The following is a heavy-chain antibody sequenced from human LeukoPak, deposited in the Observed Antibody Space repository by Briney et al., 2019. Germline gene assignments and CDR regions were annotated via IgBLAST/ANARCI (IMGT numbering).Heavy chain of an antibody. CDR3: ARGTMMVGP. V-gene: IGHV4-59*01. D-gene: IGHD3-22*01. Sequence: PSETLSLTCTVSGGSISSYYWSWIRQPPGKGLEWIGYIYYTGSTSYNPSLKSRVTISVGTSKNQFSLKLSSVTAADTAVYYWARGTMMVGPWGQGTLVTVPS. CDR2: IYYTGST. J-gene: IGHJ5*02. CDR1: GGSISSYY.